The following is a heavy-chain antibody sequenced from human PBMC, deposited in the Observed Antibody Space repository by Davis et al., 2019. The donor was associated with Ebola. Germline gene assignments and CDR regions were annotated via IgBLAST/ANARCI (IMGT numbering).Heavy chain of an antibody. CDR1: AGTFSSYA. Sequence: ASVKVSCKASAGTFSSYAISWVRQAPGQGLEWMGWISAYNGNTNYAQKLQGRVTMTTDTSTSTAYMELRSLRSDDTAVYYCAGGITMVQGTNWFDPWGQGTLVTVSS. CDR3: AGGITMVQGTNWFDP. J-gene: IGHJ5*02. D-gene: IGHD3-10*01. CDR2: ISAYNGNT. V-gene: IGHV1-18*01.